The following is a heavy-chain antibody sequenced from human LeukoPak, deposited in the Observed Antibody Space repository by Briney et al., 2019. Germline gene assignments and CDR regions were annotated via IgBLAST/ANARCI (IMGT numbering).Heavy chain of an antibody. V-gene: IGHV3-23*01. J-gene: IGHJ4*02. Sequence: PGGSLRLSCAASGFTFSIYGMNWVRQAPGKGLEWVSSISSSGDITYYADSVKGRFTVSRDNPKNTLYLQLNSLRAEDTAVYYCARGLRIAVAGNIDYWGQGTLVTVSS. CDR2: ISSSGDIT. CDR1: GFTFSIYG. CDR3: ARGLRIAVAGNIDY. D-gene: IGHD6-19*01.